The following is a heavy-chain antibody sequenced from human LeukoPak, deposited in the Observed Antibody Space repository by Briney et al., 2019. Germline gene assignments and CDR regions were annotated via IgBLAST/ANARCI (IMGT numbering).Heavy chain of an antibody. V-gene: IGHV4-39*01. CDR3: ARLGYSGSYLSYYGMDV. J-gene: IGHJ6*02. CDR2: IYYSGST. D-gene: IGHD1-26*01. Sequence: SVTLSLTCTVSGGSISSSSYYWGWIRQPPGKGLEWIGSIYYSGSTYYNPSLKSRVTISVDTSKNQFSLILSSVTAADTAVYYCARLGYSGSYLSYYGMDVWGQGTTVTVSS. CDR1: GGSISSSSYY.